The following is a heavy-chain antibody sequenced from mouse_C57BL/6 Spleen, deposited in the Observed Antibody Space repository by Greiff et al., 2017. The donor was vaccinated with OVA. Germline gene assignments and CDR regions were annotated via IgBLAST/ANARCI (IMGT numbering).Heavy chain of an antibody. CDR2: IHPNSGST. CDR3: ERGAGYGNAAWFAY. D-gene: IGHD1-1*01. Sequence: QVQLQQPGAELVKPGASVKLSCQASGYTFTRYWMHWVKQRPGQGLEWIGMIHPNSGSTNYNENFKSKAKLTVDKSSSTAYMNLHSLTSEDSEVYFCERGAGYGNAAWFAYWGQGTLVTVSA. V-gene: IGHV1-64*01. J-gene: IGHJ3*01. CDR1: GYTFTRYW.